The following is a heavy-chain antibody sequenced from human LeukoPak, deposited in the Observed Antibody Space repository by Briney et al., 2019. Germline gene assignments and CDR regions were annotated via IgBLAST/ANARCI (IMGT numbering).Heavy chain of an antibody. J-gene: IGHJ3*02. V-gene: IGHV5-10-1*01. D-gene: IGHD4-17*01. CDR2: IDPSDSYT. Sequence: GESLKISCKGSGYSFTSYWISWVRQMPGKGLEWMGRIDPSDSYTNYSPSLQGHVTISADKSISTAYLQWSSLKASDTAMYYCAGPDDYGDYDAFDIWGQGTMVTVSS. CDR3: AGPDDYGDYDAFDI. CDR1: GYSFTSYW.